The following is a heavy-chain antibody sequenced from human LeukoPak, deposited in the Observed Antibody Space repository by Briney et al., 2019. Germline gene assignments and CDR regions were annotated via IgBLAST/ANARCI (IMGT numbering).Heavy chain of an antibody. CDR2: IYTSGST. V-gene: IGHV4-61*02. CDR1: GGSISSGSYY. Sequence: SQTLSLTCTVSGGSISSGSYYWSWIRQPAGKGLEWIGRIYTSGSTNYNPSLKSRVTISVDTSKNQFSLKLSSVTAADTAVYYCARDRVLWPTYYYDSSGYNWFDPCGQGNLVTVSS. CDR3: ARDRVLWPTYYYDSSGYNWFDP. J-gene: IGHJ5*02. D-gene: IGHD3-22*01.